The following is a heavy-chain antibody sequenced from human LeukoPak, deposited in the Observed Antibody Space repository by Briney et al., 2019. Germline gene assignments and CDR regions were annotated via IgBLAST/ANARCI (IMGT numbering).Heavy chain of an antibody. J-gene: IGHJ4*02. V-gene: IGHV3-53*01. Sequence: PGGSLRLSCAASGFTVSSNYMSWVRQAPGRGLEWVSVIYSGGSTYYADSVKGRFTISRDNAKNSLYLQMNSLRAEDTAVYYCARDGLVTMIVVHWGQGTLVTVSS. CDR1: GFTVSSNY. CDR2: IYSGGST. CDR3: ARDGLVTMIVVH. D-gene: IGHD3-22*01.